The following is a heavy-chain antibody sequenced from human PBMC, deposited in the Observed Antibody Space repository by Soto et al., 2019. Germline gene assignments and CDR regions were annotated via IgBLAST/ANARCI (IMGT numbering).Heavy chain of an antibody. D-gene: IGHD1-26*01. J-gene: IGHJ6*02. V-gene: IGHV4-59*01. CDR1: GGSISSYY. CDR3: ARYTSTTNYYYYGMDV. Sequence: NPSETLSLTCTVSGGSISSYYWSWIRQPPGKGLEWIGYIYYSGSTNYNPSLKSRVTISVDTSKNQFSLKLSSVTAADTAVYYCARYTSTTNYYYYGMDVWGQGTTVTVSS. CDR2: IYYSGST.